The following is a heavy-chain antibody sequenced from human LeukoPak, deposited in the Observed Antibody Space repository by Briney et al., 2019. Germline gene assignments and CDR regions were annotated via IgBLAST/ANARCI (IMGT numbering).Heavy chain of an antibody. Sequence: GGSLRLSCAASGFIFSSYAMHWVRQAPGKGLEWVASIRYDGSNKYYADSVKGRFTISRDNSKNTLYLQMNSLRPEDTAVYYCAKDRSSSNWYYFDYWGQGTLVTVSS. CDR2: IRYDGSNK. D-gene: IGHD6-13*01. J-gene: IGHJ4*02. V-gene: IGHV3-30*02. CDR1: GFIFSSYA. CDR3: AKDRSSSNWYYFDY.